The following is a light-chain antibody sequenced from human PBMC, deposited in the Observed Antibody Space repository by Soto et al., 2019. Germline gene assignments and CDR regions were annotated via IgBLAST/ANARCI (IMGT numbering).Light chain of an antibody. V-gene: IGKV3-15*01. CDR3: QQYNSYPWT. CDR1: QSVSSN. CDR2: GAF. Sequence: EILLTQSPGTLSLSPGEIATLCCRASQSVSSNLGWYQQKPGQAPRLLIYGAFTRATGIPARFSGTGSGTDFTLTISSLQPDDFATYYCQQYNSYPWTFGQGTKVDIK. J-gene: IGKJ1*01.